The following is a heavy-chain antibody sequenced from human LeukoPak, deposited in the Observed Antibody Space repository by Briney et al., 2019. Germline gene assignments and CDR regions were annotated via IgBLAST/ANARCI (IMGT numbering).Heavy chain of an antibody. CDR2: IRYDGSKK. CDR3: ARVEASGYDYGAFDY. D-gene: IGHD5-12*01. CDR1: GFTFSSYG. Sequence: GGSLRLSCAASGFTFSSYGMHWVRQAPGKGLEWVAFIRYDGSKKYYADSVKGRFTISRDNSKNTLYVQINSLRADDTAVYYCARVEASGYDYGAFDYWGQGTLVTVSS. V-gene: IGHV3-30*02. J-gene: IGHJ4*02.